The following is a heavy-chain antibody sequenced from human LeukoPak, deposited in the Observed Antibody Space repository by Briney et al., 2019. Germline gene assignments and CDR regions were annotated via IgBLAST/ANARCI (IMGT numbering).Heavy chain of an antibody. V-gene: IGHV3-23*01. D-gene: IGHD3-22*01. J-gene: IGHJ4*02. Sequence: GGSLRLSCAASGFTFSSYAMSWVRQAPGKGLEWVSAISGSGGSTYYADSVKGRFTISRDNSKSTLYLQMNSLRAEDTAVYYCAKSPNYYDSSGIFDYWGQGTLVTVSS. CDR2: ISGSGGST. CDR1: GFTFSSYA. CDR3: AKSPNYYDSSGIFDY.